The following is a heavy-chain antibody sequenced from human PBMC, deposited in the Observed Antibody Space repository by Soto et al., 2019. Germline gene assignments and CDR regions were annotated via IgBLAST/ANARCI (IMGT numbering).Heavy chain of an antibody. CDR1: GYTFTSYD. V-gene: IGHV1-8*01. J-gene: IGHJ4*02. Sequence: QVQLVQSGAEVKKPGASVKVSCKASGYTFTSYDINWVRQATGQGLEWVGWMNPNSGNTAYAQKFQGRVTMTRNTSISTAYMELSSLRSEDTAVYYCAREKSSGYYYDYWGQGTLVTVPS. CDR3: AREKSSGYYYDY. D-gene: IGHD3-22*01. CDR2: MNPNSGNT.